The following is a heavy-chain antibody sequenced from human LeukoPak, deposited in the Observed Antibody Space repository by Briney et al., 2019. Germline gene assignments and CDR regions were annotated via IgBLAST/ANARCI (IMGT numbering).Heavy chain of an antibody. D-gene: IGHD4-17*01. CDR3: ATDGSGDYLNH. Sequence: ASVTVSCKVSGYIFTELSMHWVRQAPGKGLEWMGGFNPEDGESFYAQKFQGRVTLTEDTSADTAYMELSSLTFEDTAVYYCATDGSGDYLNHWGQGTLVTVSS. CDR2: FNPEDGES. V-gene: IGHV1-24*01. J-gene: IGHJ4*02. CDR1: GYIFTELS.